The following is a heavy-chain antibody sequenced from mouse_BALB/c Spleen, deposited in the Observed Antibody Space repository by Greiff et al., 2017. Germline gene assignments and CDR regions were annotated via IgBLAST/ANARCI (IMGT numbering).Heavy chain of an antibody. Sequence: QVHVKQPGAELVKPGASVKLSCKASGYTFTSYWMHWVKQRPGQGLEWIGEINPSNGRTNYNEKFKSKATLTVAKSSSTAYMQLSSLTSEDSAVYYCARGGQFAYWGQGTLVTVSA. J-gene: IGHJ3*01. CDR2: INPSNGRT. CDR1: GYTFTSYW. CDR3: ARGGQFAY. V-gene: IGHV1S81*02.